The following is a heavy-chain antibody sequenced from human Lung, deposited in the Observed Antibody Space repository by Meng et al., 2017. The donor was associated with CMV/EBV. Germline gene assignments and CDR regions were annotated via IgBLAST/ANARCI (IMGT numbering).Heavy chain of an antibody. CDR2: IHPHRGDT. Sequence: ASVKVSXKASGYTFTAHYFHWVRQAPGQGLEWMGWIHPHRGDTNYAQQFQGRVTLTRDTSINTGYMELTRLTSDDTAVYYCARDAGTIAVSGIGDYWGQGXLVTVSS. CDR3: ARDAGTIAVSGIGDY. CDR1: GYTFTAHY. V-gene: IGHV1-2*02. D-gene: IGHD6-19*01. J-gene: IGHJ4*02.